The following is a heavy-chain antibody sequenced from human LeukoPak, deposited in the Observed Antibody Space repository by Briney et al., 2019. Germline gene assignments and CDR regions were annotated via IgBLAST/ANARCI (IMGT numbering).Heavy chain of an antibody. CDR3: AVIPTVTTTGSNY. D-gene: IGHD4-17*01. J-gene: IGHJ4*02. CDR1: GYTFTGYY. CDR2: INPNSGGT. Sequence: ASVKVSCKASGYTFTGYYMHWVRQAPGQGLEWMGWINPNSGGTNYAQKFQGRVTMTRDTSISTAYMELSRLRSDDTAVYYCAVIPTVTTTGSNYWGQGILVTVSS. V-gene: IGHV1-2*02.